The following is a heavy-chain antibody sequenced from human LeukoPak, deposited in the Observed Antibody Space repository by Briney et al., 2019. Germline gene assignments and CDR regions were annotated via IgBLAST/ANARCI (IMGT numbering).Heavy chain of an antibody. J-gene: IGHJ4*02. CDR2: IYYSGST. V-gene: IGHV4-39*02. D-gene: IGHD3-10*01. Sequence: SETLSLTCTVSGGSISSSSYYWGWIRQPPGKGLEWIGSIYYSGSTYYNPSLKSRVTISVDTSKNQFSLKLNSVTAADTAVYYCARESDLPGELDYWGQGTLVTVSS. CDR1: GGSISSSSYY. CDR3: ARESDLPGELDY.